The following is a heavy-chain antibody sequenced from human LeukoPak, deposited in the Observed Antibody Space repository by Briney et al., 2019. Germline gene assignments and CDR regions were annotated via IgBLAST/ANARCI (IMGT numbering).Heavy chain of an antibody. J-gene: IGHJ5*02. Sequence: GGSLRLSCATSGFTFSSFGMHWVRQAPGKGLEWVAVIWYDASNKYYADSVKGRFTISRDNSKNTLFLQMNSLRDDDTAVYHCVRGVGVSRFNYFDPWGQGTLVTVSS. CDR2: IWYDASNK. CDR1: GFTFSSFG. CDR3: VRGVGVSRFNYFDP. D-gene: IGHD6-13*01. V-gene: IGHV3-33*01.